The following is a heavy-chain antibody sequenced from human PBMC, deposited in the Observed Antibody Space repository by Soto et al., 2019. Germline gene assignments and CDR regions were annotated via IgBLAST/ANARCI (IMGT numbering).Heavy chain of an antibody. Sequence: QVQLVQSGAEVKKPGASVKVSCKASVYTFTSYDINWVRQATGQGLEWMGWMNPNSGNTGYAQKFQGRVTMTRNTSISTAYMELTSLRSEDTAVYYCARGITIFGVAPPWGQGTLVTVSS. CDR2: MNPNSGNT. D-gene: IGHD3-3*01. V-gene: IGHV1-8*01. J-gene: IGHJ5*02. CDR3: ARGITIFGVAPP. CDR1: VYTFTSYD.